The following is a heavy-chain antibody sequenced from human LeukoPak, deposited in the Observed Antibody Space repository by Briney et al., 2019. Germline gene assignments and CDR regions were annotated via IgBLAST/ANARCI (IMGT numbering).Heavy chain of an antibody. D-gene: IGHD6-19*01. V-gene: IGHV1-18*01. CDR2: ISAYNGNT. Sequence: ASVKVSCKASGYTFTSYGISWVRQAPGQGLEWMGWISAYNGNTNYAQKLQGRVTMTRDMSTSTVYMELSSLRSEDTAVYYCARGSSGWYTELDAFDIWGQGTMVTVSS. J-gene: IGHJ3*02. CDR1: GYTFTSYG. CDR3: ARGSSGWYTELDAFDI.